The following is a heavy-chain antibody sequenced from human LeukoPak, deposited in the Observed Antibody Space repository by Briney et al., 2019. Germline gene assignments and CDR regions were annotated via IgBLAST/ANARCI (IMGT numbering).Heavy chain of an antibody. D-gene: IGHD1-26*01. Sequence: GGSLRLSCAASGFTFSSYAMSWVRQAPGKGLEWVSAISGSGGSTYDADSVKGRFTISRDNSKNTLYLQMNSLRAEDTAVYYCAKDLIQTIVGATLDDYWGQGTLVTVSS. CDR3: AKDLIQTIVGATLDDY. V-gene: IGHV3-23*01. CDR2: ISGSGGST. J-gene: IGHJ4*02. CDR1: GFTFSSYA.